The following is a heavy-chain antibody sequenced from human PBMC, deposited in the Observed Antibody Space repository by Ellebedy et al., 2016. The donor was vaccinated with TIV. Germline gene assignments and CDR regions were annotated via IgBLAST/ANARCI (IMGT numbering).Heavy chain of an antibody. CDR1: GFSFSTYA. CDR3: ASRPGMEPGPLDY. V-gene: IGHV3-23*01. CDR2: IGSRSEYT. Sequence: PGGSLRLSCAASGFSFSTYAMAWVRQAPGKGLEWLSAIGSRSEYTIYADSVKGRFTISRDNSKNTLYLQMNSLRAEDTAVYYCASRPGMEPGPLDYWGQGTLVTVSS. D-gene: IGHD1-1*01. J-gene: IGHJ4*02.